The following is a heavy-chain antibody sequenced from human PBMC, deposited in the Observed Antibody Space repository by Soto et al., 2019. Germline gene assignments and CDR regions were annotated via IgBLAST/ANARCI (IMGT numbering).Heavy chain of an antibody. D-gene: IGHD1-26*01. CDR2: INPSGGST. J-gene: IGHJ5*02. CDR1: GYTFTSYY. CDR3: ARARIVGDTTWFDX. V-gene: IGHV1-46*01. Sequence: ASLKVSCNASGYTFTSYYMHWVRQAPGQGIEWMGIINPSGGSTSYAQKLQGRVTMTRDTSTSTVYMELSSLRSEETAVYYCARARIVGDTTWFDXWGQGTMVTVSX.